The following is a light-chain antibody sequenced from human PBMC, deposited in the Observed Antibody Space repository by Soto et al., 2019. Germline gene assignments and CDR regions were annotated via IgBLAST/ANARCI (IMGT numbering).Light chain of an antibody. CDR2: GAS. CDR3: QQAYSFPIT. Sequence: DLQMTQSPSSLSASVGDSVTIXXRASRDIAGYLAWYQHKPGRTPEVXIHGASRLQSGVPARFSGSGSGTDFTLSINSLQPEDFATYYCQQAYSFPITFGQGTRLDIK. J-gene: IGKJ5*01. V-gene: IGKV1-12*01. CDR1: RDIAGY.